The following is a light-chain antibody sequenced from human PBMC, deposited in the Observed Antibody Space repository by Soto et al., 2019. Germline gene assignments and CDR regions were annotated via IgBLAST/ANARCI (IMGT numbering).Light chain of an antibody. J-gene: IGKJ1*01. CDR1: QNVNNNY. V-gene: IGKV3-20*01. CDR3: QQYGSSPWT. Sequence: EDVFTQAAGTLSLSPGERATVSCRASQNVNNNYLVWYQQRPGQAPGLLIHGASSRAAGVPDRFTGSGSGTDFTLTINRLEPEDFAVYYCQQYGSSPWTFGQGTKVDIK. CDR2: GAS.